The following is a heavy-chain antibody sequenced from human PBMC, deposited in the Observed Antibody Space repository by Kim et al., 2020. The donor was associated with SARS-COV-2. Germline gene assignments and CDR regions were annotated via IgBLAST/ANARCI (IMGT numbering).Heavy chain of an antibody. J-gene: IGHJ4*02. CDR2: IYYSGST. CDR3: ARHGKVGSYPGDY. V-gene: IGHV4-39*01. D-gene: IGHD1-26*01. Sequence: SETLSLTYTVSGGSISSSSYYWGWIRQPPGKGLEWIGSIYYSGSTYYNPSLKSRVTISVDTSKNQFSLKLSSVTAADTAVYYCARHGKVGSYPGDYWGQGTLVTVSS. CDR1: GGSISSSSYY.